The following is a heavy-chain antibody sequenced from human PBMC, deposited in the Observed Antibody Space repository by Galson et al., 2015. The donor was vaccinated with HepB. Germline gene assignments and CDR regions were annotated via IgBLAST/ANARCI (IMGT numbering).Heavy chain of an antibody. J-gene: IGHJ4*02. V-gene: IGHV1-18*01. CDR3: ATTGGTNGLD. CDR1: SYG. D-gene: IGHD1-26*01. Sequence: SYGISWVRQAPGQGLEWMGWISAYNGNTNYAQKLQGRVTMTTDTSTSTAYMELRSLRSDDTAVYYCATTGGTNGLDWGQGTLVTVSS. CDR2: ISAYNGNT.